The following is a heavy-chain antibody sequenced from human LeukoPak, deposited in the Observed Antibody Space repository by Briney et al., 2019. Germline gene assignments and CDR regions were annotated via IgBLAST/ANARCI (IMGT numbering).Heavy chain of an antibody. D-gene: IGHD3-22*01. CDR2: ISSSSSTI. V-gene: IGHV3-48*01. CDR3: ARDAVWGYYDSSGYYPLDY. J-gene: IGHJ4*02. Sequence: GGSRRLSCAASGFTFSSYSMNWVRQAPGKGLEWVSYISSSSSTIYYADSVKGRFTISRDNAKNSLYLQMNSLRAEDTAVYYCARDAVWGYYDSSGYYPLDYWGQGTLVTVSS. CDR1: GFTFSSYS.